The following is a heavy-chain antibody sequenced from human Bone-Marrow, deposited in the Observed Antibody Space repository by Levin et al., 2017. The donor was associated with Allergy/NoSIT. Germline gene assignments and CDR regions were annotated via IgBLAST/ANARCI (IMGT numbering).Heavy chain of an antibody. CDR1: GFTFSGYT. J-gene: IGHJ6*02. V-gene: IGHV3-48*01. Sequence: GGSLRLSCAGSGFTFSGYTMNWVRQAPGKGLEWISYISGSSYTIYYTDSVKGRFTISRDNARNSLYLQMNSLRAEDTAVYYCAREPELHSSWSDHYSYGMDVWGQGTTVTVSS. D-gene: IGHD6-13*01. CDR3: AREPELHSSWSDHYSYGMDV. CDR2: ISGSSYTI.